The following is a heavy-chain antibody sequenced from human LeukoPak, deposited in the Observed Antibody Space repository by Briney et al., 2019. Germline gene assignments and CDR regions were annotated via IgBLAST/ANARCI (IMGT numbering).Heavy chain of an antibody. V-gene: IGHV3-15*01. D-gene: IGHD3-22*01. Sequence: PGGSLILSCAASGLTYSNARMSWVRQAPWKELDWVGRIKRKSGGRKTDYAAPVKGRFTISRDDSKNTLYLQMNSLKSEDTAVYYCTTELDIRPNHYWGQGTLVTVSS. CDR3: TTELDIRPNHY. CDR1: GLTYSNAR. CDR2: IKRKSGGRKT. J-gene: IGHJ4*02.